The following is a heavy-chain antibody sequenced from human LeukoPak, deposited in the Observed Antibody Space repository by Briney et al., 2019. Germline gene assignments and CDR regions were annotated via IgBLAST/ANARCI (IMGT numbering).Heavy chain of an antibody. D-gene: IGHD1-26*01. V-gene: IGHV5-51*01. CDR1: GYSFTTYW. CDR3: ARIVGATSGDAFDI. J-gene: IGHJ3*02. Sequence: GESLKISCKGSGYSFTTYWIGWVRQMPGKGLDWMGIIYPGDSDTRYSPSFRGQVTISADKSINTAYLQWSGLKASDTAMYYCARIVGATSGDAFDIWGQGTMVTVSS. CDR2: IYPGDSDT.